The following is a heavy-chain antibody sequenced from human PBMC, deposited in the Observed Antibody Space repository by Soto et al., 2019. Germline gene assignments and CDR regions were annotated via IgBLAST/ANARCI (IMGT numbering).Heavy chain of an antibody. CDR3: ARGGSTPMIVAY. CDR2: INHSGRT. CDR1: GGSFSDYY. V-gene: IGHV4-34*01. Sequence: QVQLQQWGAGLLKPSETLSLTCAVYGGSFSDYYWSWIRQAPGKGLEWIGEINHSGRTNYNPSLKSRVTISVDTSKNQFYLNLRSVTAADTAVYFCARGGSTPMIVAYWGQGTLVTVSS. J-gene: IGHJ4*02. D-gene: IGHD5-18*01.